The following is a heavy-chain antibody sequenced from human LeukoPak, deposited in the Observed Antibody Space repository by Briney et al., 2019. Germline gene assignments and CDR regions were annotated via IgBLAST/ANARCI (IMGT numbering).Heavy chain of an antibody. CDR1: RFTFNTYG. CDR3: AKVYGRFAVGDRPGRPFDI. V-gene: IGHV3-30*18. CDR2: ISYDGTNI. Sequence: GGSLRLSWLASRFTFNTYGMHWVRQAPGKGLEWLAFISYDGTNIQYADSVKGRFTVSRDNHQNTLYLQMNSLRPEDTAMYYCAKVYGRFAVGDRPGRPFDIWGQGTMVSVSS. J-gene: IGHJ3*02. D-gene: IGHD6-19*01.